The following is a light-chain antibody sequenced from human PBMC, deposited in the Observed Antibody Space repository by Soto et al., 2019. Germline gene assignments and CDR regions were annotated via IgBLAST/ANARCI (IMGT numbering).Light chain of an antibody. J-gene: IGKJ2*01. CDR1: QSISSY. CDR2: AAS. CDR3: QQSYSTPPYT. V-gene: IGKV1-39*01. Sequence: DIQMTQSPSSLSASVGDRVTITCRASQSISSYLNWYQQKPGKAPQLLIYAASSLQSGVPSRFSGSGSGTDFTLTISSLHPEEFATYYCQQSYSTPPYTFGQGTKLEIK.